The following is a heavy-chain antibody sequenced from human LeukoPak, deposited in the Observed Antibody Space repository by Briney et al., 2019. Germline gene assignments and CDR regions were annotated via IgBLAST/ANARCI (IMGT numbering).Heavy chain of an antibody. CDR3: AKTYYYDSSGYYSPQLYYFDY. CDR1: GGSFSGYY. D-gene: IGHD3-22*01. CDR2: ISGSGGST. J-gene: IGHJ4*02. Sequence: ETLSLTCAVYGGSFSGYYWSWVRQAPGKGLEWVSAISGSGGSTYYADSVKGRFTISRDNSKNTLYLQMNSLRAEDTAVYYCAKTYYYDSSGYYSPQLYYFDYWGQGTLVTVSS. V-gene: IGHV3-23*01.